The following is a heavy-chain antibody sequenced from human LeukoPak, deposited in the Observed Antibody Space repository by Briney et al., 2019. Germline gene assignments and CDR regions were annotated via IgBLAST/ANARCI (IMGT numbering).Heavy chain of an antibody. Sequence: SETLSLTCTVSGGSISSSSYYWGWIRQPPGQGLEWIGEISLRGLTNYNPSLRSRLTMSLDESKNQVSLNLTSVTAADTAVYYCSRESGPFSPFGFWGQGTLVSVHS. J-gene: IGHJ4*02. CDR3: SRESGPFSPFGF. V-gene: IGHV4-39*07. CDR2: ISLRGLT. D-gene: IGHD1-26*01. CDR1: GGSISSSSYY.